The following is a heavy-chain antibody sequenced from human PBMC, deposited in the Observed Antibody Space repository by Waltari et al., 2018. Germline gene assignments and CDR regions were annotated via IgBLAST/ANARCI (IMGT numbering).Heavy chain of an antibody. CDR2: ISWNGAII. D-gene: IGHD3-10*01. CDR3: AKGILTGSYYFAMDV. CDR1: GFIFGDFG. Sequence: EVRLVESGGDLVQPGRSLRLSCVGSGFIFGDFGLHWGQQTPGKGLEWGAGISWNGAIIDYADSVKGRFTISRDNAKNSLYLQMDSLRGDDSALYYCAKGILTGSYYFAMDVWGQGTTVTVSS. J-gene: IGHJ6*02. V-gene: IGHV3-9*01.